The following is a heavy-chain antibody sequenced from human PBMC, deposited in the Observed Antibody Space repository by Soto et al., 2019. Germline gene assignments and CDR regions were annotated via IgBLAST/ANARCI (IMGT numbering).Heavy chain of an antibody. CDR1: GGTFSSYA. J-gene: IGHJ6*02. CDR3: ARHVPAAGYYYGMDV. Sequence: QVQLVQSGAEVKKPGSSVKVSCKASGGTFSSYAISWVRQAPGQGLEWMGGIIPIFGTANYAQKFQGRVTITADESTSTAYMEPSRLRFEETALYYCARHVPAAGYYYGMDVLGPGATVNGSS. D-gene: IGHD2-2*01. V-gene: IGHV1-69*12. CDR2: IIPIFGTA.